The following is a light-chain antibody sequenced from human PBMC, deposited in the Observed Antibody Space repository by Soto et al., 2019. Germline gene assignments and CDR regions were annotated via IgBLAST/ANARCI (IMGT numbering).Light chain of an antibody. J-gene: IGKJ4*01. CDR3: QQYNAYSHLT. Sequence: DVPMTQSPSTLSASIGDRVTITCRASQFISGWLAWYQQKPGKAPKLLIYDASTLKSGVPSRFSGSGFGTDFTLTISSLQPDDFATYYCQQYNAYSHLTFGGGTKVEFK. V-gene: IGKV1-5*01. CDR1: QFISGW. CDR2: DAS.